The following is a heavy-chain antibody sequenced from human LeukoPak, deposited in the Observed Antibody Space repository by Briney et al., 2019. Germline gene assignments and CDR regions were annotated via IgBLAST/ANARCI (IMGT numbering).Heavy chain of an antibody. D-gene: IGHD6-13*01. CDR3: ARASGGPPNLYSSSWYFDY. J-gene: IGHJ4*02. Sequence: SQTLSLTCTVSGGSISSGGYYWSWIRQHPGKGLEWIGYIYYSGSTYYNPSLKSRVTISVDTSKNQFSLKLSSVTAADTAVYYCARASGGPPNLYSSSWYFDYWGQGTLVTVSS. CDR1: GGSISSGGYY. V-gene: IGHV4-31*03. CDR2: IYYSGST.